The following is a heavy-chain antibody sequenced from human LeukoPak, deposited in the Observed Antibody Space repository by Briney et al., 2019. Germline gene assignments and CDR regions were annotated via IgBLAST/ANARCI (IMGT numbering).Heavy chain of an antibody. D-gene: IGHD5-18*01. CDR3: ARDRLGLPVDY. CDR1: GGSISSGY. Sequence: SETLSLTCTVSGGSISSGYWSWIRQPPGKGLEWIGYIHYTGSINYNPSLRSRVTISIDTSKNQFSLKLSSVTAADTAIYYCARDRLGLPVDYWGQGTLVTVSS. CDR2: IHYTGSI. V-gene: IGHV4-59*01. J-gene: IGHJ4*02.